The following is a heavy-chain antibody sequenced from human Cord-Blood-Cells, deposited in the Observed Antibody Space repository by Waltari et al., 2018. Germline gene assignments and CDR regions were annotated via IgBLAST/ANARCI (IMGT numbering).Heavy chain of an antibody. CDR1: GGTFSSYA. CDR2: MIPISGTA. V-gene: IGHV1-69*18. Sequence: QVQLVQSGAEVKKPGSSVKVSCKASGGTFSSYAISWVRQAPGQGLGWMGRMIPISGTANYAQKCQGRVTITADESTSTAYMERSSLRAEDTAVYYCAREMLSNPIFGDPKHAFDIWGQGTMVTVSS. J-gene: IGHJ3*02. D-gene: IGHD3-3*01. CDR3: AREMLSNPIFGDPKHAFDI.